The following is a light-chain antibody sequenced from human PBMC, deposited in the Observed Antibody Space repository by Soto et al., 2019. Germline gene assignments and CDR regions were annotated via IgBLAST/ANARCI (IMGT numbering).Light chain of an antibody. J-gene: IGKJ4*01. CDR2: AAS. V-gene: IGKV1-9*01. Sequence: IHLTHSPSSLSSSLVNRVTITCRAIQGISNFLAWYQQKPGKAPKLLIYAASTLQSGVPSRFSGSGSGTDFTLTISSLQPEDFATYYCQQLESYPSTFGGGTKVDIK. CDR1: QGISNF. CDR3: QQLESYPST.